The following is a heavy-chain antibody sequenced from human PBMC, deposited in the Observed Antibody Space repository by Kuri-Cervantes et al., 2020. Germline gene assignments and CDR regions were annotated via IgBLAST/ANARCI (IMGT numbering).Heavy chain of an antibody. J-gene: IGHJ3*02. D-gene: IGHD3-9*01. Sequence: GESLKISCAASGFTFSDYYMSWIRQAPGKGLEWVSYISSSGSTIYYADSVKGRFTISRDNAKNSLYLQMNSLRAEDTAVYYCAKLRYFDWLDAFDIWGQGTMVTVSS. CDR2: ISSSGSTI. CDR3: AKLRYFDWLDAFDI. V-gene: IGHV3-11*04. CDR1: GFTFSDYY.